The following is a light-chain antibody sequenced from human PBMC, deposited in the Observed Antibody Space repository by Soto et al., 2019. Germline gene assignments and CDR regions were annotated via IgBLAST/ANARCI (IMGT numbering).Light chain of an antibody. CDR3: SAYTTSSTPRD. Sequence: QSVLTQPASVSGSPGQSITISCTGASSDVGAYYYVCWYQHYPGKAPKLMIYEVTNWPSGVSNRFSGSRSGHTASLTISPLQAKVEADYYRSAYTTSSTPRDFGTGSKVTVL. J-gene: IGLJ1*01. V-gene: IGLV2-14*01. CDR2: EVT. CDR1: SSDVGAYYY.